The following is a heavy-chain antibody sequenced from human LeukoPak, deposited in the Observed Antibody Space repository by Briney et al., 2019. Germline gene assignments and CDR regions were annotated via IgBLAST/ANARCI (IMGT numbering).Heavy chain of an antibody. CDR3: ARNSYDYVWGSYRSHNWFDP. CDR2: IYYSGST. Sequence: SETLSLTCTVSGGSISSYYWSWIRHPPGKGLELIGYIYYSGSTDYNPSLKSRVTISVDTSKNQFSLKLSSVTAADTAVYYCARNSYDYVWGSYRSHNWFDPWGQGTLVTVSS. V-gene: IGHV4-59*01. CDR1: GGSISSYY. D-gene: IGHD3-16*02. J-gene: IGHJ5*02.